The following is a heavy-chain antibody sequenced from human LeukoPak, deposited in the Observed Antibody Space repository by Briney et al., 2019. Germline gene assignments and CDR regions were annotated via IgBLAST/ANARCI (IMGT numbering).Heavy chain of an antibody. CDR3: ANYFGSQYDRNRFDP. CDR2: ISPSSTTI. J-gene: IGHJ5*02. V-gene: IGHV3-11*01. D-gene: IGHD3-10*01. CDR1: GFKFSDYD. Sequence: GGSLRLSCVASGFKFSDYDMSWIRQAPGKGLEWVSYISPSSTTIYYADSVRGRFTTSRDNAKNSVYLQLNSVRAEDSALYYCANYFGSQYDRNRFDPWGQGTLVTVSS.